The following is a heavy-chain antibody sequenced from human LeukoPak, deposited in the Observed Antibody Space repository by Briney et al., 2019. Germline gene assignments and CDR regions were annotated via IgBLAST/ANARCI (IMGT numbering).Heavy chain of an antibody. Sequence: GASVKVSCKASGYTFTSYYMHWVRQAPGQGLECMGIINPSGGSTSYAQKFQGRVTMTRDTSTSTVYMELSSLRSEDTAVYYCARMGRITIFGVVPPHSYFDLWGRGTLVTVSS. V-gene: IGHV1-46*01. CDR1: GYTFTSYY. CDR2: INPSGGST. J-gene: IGHJ2*01. D-gene: IGHD3-3*01. CDR3: ARMGRITIFGVVPPHSYFDL.